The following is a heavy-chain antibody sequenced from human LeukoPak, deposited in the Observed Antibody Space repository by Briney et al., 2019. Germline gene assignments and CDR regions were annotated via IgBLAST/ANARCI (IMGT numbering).Heavy chain of an antibody. CDR3: TTEGLEGKYSSAWCAHY. CDR1: GFTFSSYG. V-gene: IGHV3-15*01. Sequence: PGGSLRLSCAASGFTFSSYGMHWVRQAPGKGLEWVGRIKSKTDGGTTDYAAPVKGRFTISRDDSKNTLYLQMNSLKTEDTAVYYCTTEGLEGKYSSAWCAHYWGQGTLVTVSS. D-gene: IGHD6-19*01. CDR2: IKSKTDGGTT. J-gene: IGHJ4*02.